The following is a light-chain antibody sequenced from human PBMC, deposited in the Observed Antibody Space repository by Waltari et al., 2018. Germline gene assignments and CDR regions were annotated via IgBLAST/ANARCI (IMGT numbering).Light chain of an antibody. J-gene: IGKJ4*01. Sequence: EIVLTQSPGTLSLSPGERATLSCRASQTVRTTYVAWYQQKPGQAPTLRIYGASSRATGIPDRFSGSGSGTDFSLTISSLEPEDFAVYYCQQYDISPLTFGGGTRVEIK. CDR3: QQYDISPLT. V-gene: IGKV3-20*01. CDR2: GAS. CDR1: QTVRTTY.